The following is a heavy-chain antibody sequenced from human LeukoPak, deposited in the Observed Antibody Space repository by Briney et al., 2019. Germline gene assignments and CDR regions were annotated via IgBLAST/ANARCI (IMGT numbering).Heavy chain of an antibody. CDR2: SYTGDSDT. CDR1: GYSFTSYW. D-gene: IGHD2-2*01. J-gene: IGHJ4*02. V-gene: IGHV5-51*01. Sequence: GESLKISCKGSGYSFTSYWIGLVRLMPGKGLEWMGISYTGDSDTRYSPSFQGQVTISADKSISTAYLQWSSLKASDTAMYYCARVPPHCSSTSCYSFDYWGQGTLVTVSS. CDR3: ARVPPHCSSTSCYSFDY.